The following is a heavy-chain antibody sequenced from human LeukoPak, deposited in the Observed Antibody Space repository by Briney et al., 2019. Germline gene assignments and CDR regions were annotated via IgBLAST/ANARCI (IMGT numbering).Heavy chain of an antibody. Sequence: GGSPRLSCAASGFTFSSHWMTWVRQAPGKGLELVANIKEDGSEKKYVDSVKGRFTISRDNAKNSLYLQMNSLRAEDTAVYYCARVVLYYSYMDVWGKGTTVTVSS. CDR3: ARVVLYYSYMDV. V-gene: IGHV3-7*01. D-gene: IGHD6-13*01. CDR2: IKEDGSEK. CDR1: GFTFSSHW. J-gene: IGHJ6*03.